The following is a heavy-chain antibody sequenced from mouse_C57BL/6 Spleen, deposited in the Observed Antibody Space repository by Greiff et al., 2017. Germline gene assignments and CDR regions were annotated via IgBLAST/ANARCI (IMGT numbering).Heavy chain of an antibody. J-gene: IGHJ3*01. V-gene: IGHV3-6*01. D-gene: IGHD1-1*01. CDR2: ISYDGSN. CDR1: GYSITSGYY. CDR3: AREDYGSSYVGFAY. Sequence: VQLKESGPGLVKPSQSLSLTCSVTGYSITSGYYWNWIRQFPGNKLEWMGYISYDGSNNYNPSLKNRISITRDTSKNQFFLKLNSVTTEDTATYYYAREDYGSSYVGFAYWGQGTLVTVSA.